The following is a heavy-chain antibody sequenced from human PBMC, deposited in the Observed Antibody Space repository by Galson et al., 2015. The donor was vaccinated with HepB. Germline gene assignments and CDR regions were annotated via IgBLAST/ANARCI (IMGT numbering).Heavy chain of an antibody. CDR3: ARDGVEIVAYDAFDI. Sequence: SVKVSCKASGYTFTTYGITWVRQAPGQGLEWMGWISAYNGNTNYAQKFQGRITITTDTSTTTALMDLRSLRSDDTAVYYCARDGVEIVAYDAFDIWGQGTMVTVSS. CDR1: GYTFTTYG. D-gene: IGHD5-12*01. V-gene: IGHV1-18*04. J-gene: IGHJ3*02. CDR2: ISAYNGNT.